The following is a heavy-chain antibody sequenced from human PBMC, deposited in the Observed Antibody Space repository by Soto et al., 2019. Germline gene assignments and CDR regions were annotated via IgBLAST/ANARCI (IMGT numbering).Heavy chain of an antibody. CDR3: ARDVGAETATGGRAGWFDP. D-gene: IGHD5-18*01. CDR1: GYTFTTYY. V-gene: IGHV1-46*01. CDR2: INPSSGTT. Sequence: QVQLAQSGAEVKKPGASVKVSCKASGYTFTTYYMHWLRQAPGQGLEWMGLINPSSGTTNYAQRFQGRVTMTRDTSTSTVYMELSSLRSEDTAVYYCARDVGAETATGGRAGWFDPWGQGTLVTVSS. J-gene: IGHJ5*02.